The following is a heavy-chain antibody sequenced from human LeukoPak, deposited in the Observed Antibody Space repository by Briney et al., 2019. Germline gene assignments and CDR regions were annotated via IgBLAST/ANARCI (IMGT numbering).Heavy chain of an antibody. J-gene: IGHJ4*02. Sequence: GGSLRLSCAASGFRFGSFWMTWIRQAPGKGLEWVGHIKEDGSQTNYIDSVTGRFTISRDNTKDSLYLQMNSLKTEDTALYYCAGGFTEYWGQGTLVTVSS. CDR3: AGGFTEY. V-gene: IGHV3-7*01. D-gene: IGHD2-15*01. CDR1: GFRFGSFW. CDR2: IKEDGSQT.